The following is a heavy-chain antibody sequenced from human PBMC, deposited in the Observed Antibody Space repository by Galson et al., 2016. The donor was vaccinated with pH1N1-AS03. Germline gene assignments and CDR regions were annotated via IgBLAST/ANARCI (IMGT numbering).Heavy chain of an antibody. Sequence: GKGLEWIGLIYDSGNTFYNPSLKSRVSISVDTSKNQFSLKLNSVTAADTAVYYCASVSLAYCSSTSCFRFDPWGQGTLVTVSS. CDR2: IYDSGNT. CDR3: ASVSLAYCSSTSCFRFDP. J-gene: IGHJ5*02. V-gene: IGHV4-31*02. D-gene: IGHD2-2*01.